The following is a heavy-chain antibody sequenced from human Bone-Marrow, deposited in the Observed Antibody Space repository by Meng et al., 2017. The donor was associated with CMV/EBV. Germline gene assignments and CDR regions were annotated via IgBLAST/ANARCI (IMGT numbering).Heavy chain of an antibody. CDR2: ISRSSDYI. D-gene: IGHD4-17*01. Sequence: GESLKISCAASGFTFSSYSMNWVRQAPGKGLEWVSYISRSSDYIYYVDSVKGRFTISRDNAENSLYLQMNSLRAEDTAVYYCARVKDGDYHSFDYWGQGTLVTVSS. CDR3: ARVKDGDYHSFDY. V-gene: IGHV3-21*06. J-gene: IGHJ4*02. CDR1: GFTFSSYS.